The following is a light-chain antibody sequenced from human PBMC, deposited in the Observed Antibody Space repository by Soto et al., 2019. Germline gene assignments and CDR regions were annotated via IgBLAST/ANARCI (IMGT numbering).Light chain of an antibody. J-gene: IGKJ2*01. CDR1: QSVSSSY. Sequence: EIVLTQSPGTLSLSPGERATFSCRASQSVSSSYLAWYQQRPGQAPRLLMYGAATRATGIPDRFSGTGTGTDFPLTISRLEPEDFAVYYCQQYGSSGTFGQGTKLEIK. V-gene: IGKV3-20*01. CDR3: QQYGSSGT. CDR2: GAA.